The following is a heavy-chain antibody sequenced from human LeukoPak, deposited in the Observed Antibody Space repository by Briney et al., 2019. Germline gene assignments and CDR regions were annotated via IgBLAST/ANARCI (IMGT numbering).Heavy chain of an antibody. D-gene: IGHD3-10*01. V-gene: IGHV3-21*01. J-gene: IGHJ6*03. CDR2: ISGSSSYI. CDR3: ARGQKRVRGVIIYYYYYYMDV. Sequence: GGSLRLSCAASGFTFSSYSMNWVRQAPGKGLEWVSSISGSSSYIYYADSVKGRFSISRDNAKNSLYLQMNSLRAEDTAVYYCARGQKRVRGVIIYYYYYYMDVWGKGTTVTISS. CDR1: GFTFSSYS.